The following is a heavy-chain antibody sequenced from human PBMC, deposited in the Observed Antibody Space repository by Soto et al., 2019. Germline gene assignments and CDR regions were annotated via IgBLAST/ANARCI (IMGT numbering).Heavy chain of an antibody. CDR2: ISSSSSYI. J-gene: IGHJ4*01. D-gene: IGHD2-15*01. Sequence: GGSLRLSCAASGFTFSSYSMNWVRQAPGKGLEWVSSISSSSSYIYYADSVKGRFTISRDNAKNSLYLQMNSLRAEDTAVYYCARDRGTVVAIDYWGHGTRVTVAS. CDR3: ARDRGTVVAIDY. V-gene: IGHV3-21*01. CDR1: GFTFSSYS.